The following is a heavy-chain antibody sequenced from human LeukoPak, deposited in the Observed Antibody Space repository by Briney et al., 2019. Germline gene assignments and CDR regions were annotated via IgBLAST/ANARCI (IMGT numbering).Heavy chain of an antibody. CDR1: GGTFSSYA. Sequence: WASVKVSCKASGGTFSSYAISWVRQAPGQGLEWMGGIIPIFGTANYAQKFQGRVTITADESTSTAYMELSSLRPEDTAVYYCATSRHPGPLAAADSFDYWGQGTLVTVSS. CDR2: IIPIFGTA. V-gene: IGHV1-69*13. J-gene: IGHJ4*02. D-gene: IGHD6-13*01. CDR3: ATSRHPGPLAAADSFDY.